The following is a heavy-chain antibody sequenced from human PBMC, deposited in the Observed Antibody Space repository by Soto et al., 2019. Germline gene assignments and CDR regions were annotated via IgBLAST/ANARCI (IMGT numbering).Heavy chain of an antibody. V-gene: IGHV3-21*01. CDR2: ISSSSSYI. Sequence: GGSLRLSCAASGFTFSGYSMNWVRQAPGKGLEWVSSISSSSSYIYYADSVKGRFTISRDNAKNSLYLQMNDLRAEDTAAYYCARGAGSYFDYWGQGTLVTVSS. CDR3: ARGAGSYFDY. CDR1: GFTFSGYS. D-gene: IGHD3-10*01. J-gene: IGHJ4*02.